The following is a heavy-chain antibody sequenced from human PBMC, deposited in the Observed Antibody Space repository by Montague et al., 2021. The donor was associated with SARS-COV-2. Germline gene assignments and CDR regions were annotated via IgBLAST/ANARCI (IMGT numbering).Heavy chain of an antibody. CDR1: GFSLTTSGVA. D-gene: IGHD1-26*01. Sequence: PALVKPTQTLTLTCAVSGFSLTTSGVAVGWIRQPPGKALEWLALIFWDDDKRYSPSLRSRLTISKDTPKNQVVLTVTNMDPVDTATYYCVHRNPPEAGGSYYYFDYWGQGTLVTVSS. J-gene: IGHJ4*02. V-gene: IGHV2-5*02. CDR3: VHRNPPEAGGSYYYFDY. CDR2: IFWDDDK.